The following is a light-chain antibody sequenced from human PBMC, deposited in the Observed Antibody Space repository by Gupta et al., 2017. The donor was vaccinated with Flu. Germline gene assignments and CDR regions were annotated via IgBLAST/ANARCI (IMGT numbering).Light chain of an antibody. J-gene: IGKJ2*03. CDR2: WAS. Sequence: KSSQSLLDRPSNKNCLAWYQQKPGQPPKLLIYWASTRESGVPDRFSGSESGTDDFTLTISSLQAEDVAVYYCQQYKTIPYGFGQGTKLEIK. CDR1: QSLLDRPSNKNC. CDR3: QQYKTIPYG. V-gene: IGKV4-1*01.